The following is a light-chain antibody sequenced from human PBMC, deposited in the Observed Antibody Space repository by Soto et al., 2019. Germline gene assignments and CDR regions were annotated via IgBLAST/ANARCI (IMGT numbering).Light chain of an antibody. Sequence: EIVLTQSPATLSLSPGERATLSCRASQSVSSYLAWYQQKPGQAPRLLIYDASSRATGIPARFSGSGSGTDFTLTISSLEPEDFAVYYCQHRSIWPVSFGQGTRLETK. CDR3: QHRSIWPVS. J-gene: IGKJ5*01. CDR1: QSVSSY. CDR2: DAS. V-gene: IGKV3-11*01.